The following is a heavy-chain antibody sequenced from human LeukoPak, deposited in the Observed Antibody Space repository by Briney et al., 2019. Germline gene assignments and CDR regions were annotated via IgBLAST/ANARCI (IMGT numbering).Heavy chain of an antibody. J-gene: IGHJ4*02. CDR3: ARESSVVVIDY. CDR2: ISSSSSYI. D-gene: IGHD3-22*01. Sequence: PGGSLRLSCAASGFPFSSYWMNWVRQAPGKGLEWVSSISSSSSYIYYADSVKGRFTISRDNAKNSLYLQMNSLRAEDTAVYYCARESSVVVIDYWGQGTLVTVSS. V-gene: IGHV3-21*01. CDR1: GFPFSSYW.